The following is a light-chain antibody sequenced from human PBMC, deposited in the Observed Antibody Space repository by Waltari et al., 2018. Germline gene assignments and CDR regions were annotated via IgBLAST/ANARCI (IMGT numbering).Light chain of an antibody. J-gene: IGKJ2*01. CDR3: QQYSGYYT. CDR1: QSIRYW. CDR2: RAS. Sequence: DIKMTQSPPTLSASVGDKVNITCPASQSIRYWLAWYQQKPGKAPILMISRASTVESGVPSRFSGSCSGTEFTLTISSLQPDDFATYYRQQYSGYYTFGQGTKLEIK. V-gene: IGKV1-5*03.